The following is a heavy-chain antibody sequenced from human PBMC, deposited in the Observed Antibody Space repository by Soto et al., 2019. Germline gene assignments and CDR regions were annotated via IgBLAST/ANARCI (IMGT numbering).Heavy chain of an antibody. CDR2: ISSNGGST. CDR3: VKDSNYYDSSGYSWFDP. J-gene: IGHJ5*02. CDR1: GFTFSSYA. V-gene: IGHV3-64D*08. D-gene: IGHD3-22*01. Sequence: AGGSLRLSCSASGFTFSSYAMHWVRQAPGKGLEYVSAISSNGGSTYYADSVKGRFTISRDNSKNTLYLQMSSLRAEDTAVYYCVKDSNYYDSSGYSWFDPWGQGTLVTVSS.